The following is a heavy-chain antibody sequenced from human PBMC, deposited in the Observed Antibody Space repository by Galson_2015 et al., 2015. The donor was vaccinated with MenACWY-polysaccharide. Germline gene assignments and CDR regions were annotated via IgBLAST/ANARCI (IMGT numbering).Heavy chain of an antibody. V-gene: IGHV4-34*01. CDR3: ARAWSSGYYSDY. CDR1: GGSFTNYF. Sequence: SETLSLTCAVYGGSFTNYFWTWIRQSPEKGLEWIAEINHAGRTTYNPTLRSRVTVSVDPSKNQFSINLTSVTAADTAVHYCARAWSSGYYSDYWGQGIPVTISS. D-gene: IGHD3-22*01. CDR2: INHAGRT. J-gene: IGHJ4*02.